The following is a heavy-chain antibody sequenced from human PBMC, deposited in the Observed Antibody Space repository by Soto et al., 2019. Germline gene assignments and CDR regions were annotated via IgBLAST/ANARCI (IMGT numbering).Heavy chain of an antibody. V-gene: IGHV1-69*01. CDR2: IIPIFGTA. Sequence: QVQLVQSGAEVKKPGSSVKVSCKASGGTFSSYAISWVRQAPGQGLEWMGGIIPIFGTANYAQKFQGRVTITADESTSTAYMELGSLRSEDTAVYYCASGYSCSSTSCYVGWFDPWGQGTLVTVSS. CDR3: ASGYSCSSTSCYVGWFDP. CDR1: GGTFSSYA. D-gene: IGHD2-2*01. J-gene: IGHJ5*02.